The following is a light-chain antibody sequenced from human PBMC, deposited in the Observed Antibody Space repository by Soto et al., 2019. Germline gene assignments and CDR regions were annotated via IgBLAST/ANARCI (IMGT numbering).Light chain of an antibody. CDR3: QQYYSTPLT. J-gene: IGKJ1*01. CDR2: WAS. Sequence: DIVMTQSPDSLSLSLGARSTINCKSVQSLLYSSNNKNYLAWYQQKPGQPPKLLIYWASTRESGVPDRFSGSGSGTDFTLTISSLQAEDVAVYYCQQYYSTPLTFGQGTKVDIK. CDR1: QSLLYSSNNKNY. V-gene: IGKV4-1*01.